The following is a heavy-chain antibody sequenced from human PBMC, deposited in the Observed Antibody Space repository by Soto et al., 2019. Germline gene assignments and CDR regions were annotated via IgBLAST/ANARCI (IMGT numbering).Heavy chain of an antibody. J-gene: IGHJ5*01. D-gene: IGHD3-22*01. CDR2: VAYDGSKT. CDR1: GFTFSSNG. CDR3: ARLVGGSMYDNSGKYDS. V-gene: IGHV3-30*03. Sequence: QVQLVESGGGVVQPGRSLRLTCAASGFTFSSNGMHWVRQAPGKGLEWVALVAYDGSKTYYGDSLRGRFTISRDTSENTLYLQMTRLRAEDTAVYYWARLVGGSMYDNSGKYDSWGQGTLVTVSS.